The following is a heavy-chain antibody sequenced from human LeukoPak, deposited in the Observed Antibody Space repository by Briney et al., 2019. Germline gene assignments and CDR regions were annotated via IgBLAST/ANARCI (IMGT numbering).Heavy chain of an antibody. CDR3: ARGSNWKENWFDP. CDR1: GYTFTDYH. Sequence: ASVKVPCKASGYTFTDYHMHWVRQAPGQGLEWMGRINPNGGDTNYAQKFQGRVTTTRDTSITTAYMELSSLRSDDTAVYYCARGSNWKENWFDPWGQGTLVIVSS. D-gene: IGHD1-1*01. V-gene: IGHV1-2*06. CDR2: INPNGGDT. J-gene: IGHJ5*02.